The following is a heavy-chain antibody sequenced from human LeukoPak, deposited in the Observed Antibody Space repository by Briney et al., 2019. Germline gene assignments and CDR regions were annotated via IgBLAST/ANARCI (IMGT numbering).Heavy chain of an antibody. CDR3: ARSGSAYCGGDCYGSGAFDI. CDR1: GYTFTGYY. D-gene: IGHD2-21*01. J-gene: IGHJ3*02. CDR2: INPNSGGT. V-gene: IGHV1-2*02. Sequence: ASVKVSCKASGYTFTGYYMHWVRQAPGQGLEWMGGINPNSGGTNYAQKFQGRVTMTRDTSISTAYMELSRLRSDDTAVYYCARSGSAYCGGDCYGSGAFDIWGQGTMVTVSS.